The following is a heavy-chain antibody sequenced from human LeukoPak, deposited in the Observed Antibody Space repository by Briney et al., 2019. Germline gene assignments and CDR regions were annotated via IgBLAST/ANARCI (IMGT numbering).Heavy chain of an antibody. V-gene: IGHV4-39*01. CDR3: ARQGDYSNHPLPDY. J-gene: IGHJ4*02. D-gene: IGHD4-11*01. Sequence: SETLSLTCTVSGGSISSSSYYWGWIRQPPGKGLEWIGSIYYSGSTYYNPSLKSRVTISVDTSKNQFSLKLSSVTAADTAVYYCARQGDYSNHPLPDYWGQGTLVTVSS. CDR2: IYYSGST. CDR1: GGSISSSSYY.